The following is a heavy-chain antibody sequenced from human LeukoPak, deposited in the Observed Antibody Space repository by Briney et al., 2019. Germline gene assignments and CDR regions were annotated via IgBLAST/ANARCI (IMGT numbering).Heavy chain of an antibody. CDR1: GYTFTSYY. CDR2: INPSGGST. Sequence: GASVKVSCKASGYTFTSYYMHWVRQAPGQGLEWMGLINPSGGSTSYAQKFQGRVTMTRDTSTSTVYKELSSLRSEDTAVYYCARALEYCSGGSCYPEYFQHWGQGTLVTVSS. D-gene: IGHD2-15*01. V-gene: IGHV1-46*01. CDR3: ARALEYCSGGSCYPEYFQH. J-gene: IGHJ1*01.